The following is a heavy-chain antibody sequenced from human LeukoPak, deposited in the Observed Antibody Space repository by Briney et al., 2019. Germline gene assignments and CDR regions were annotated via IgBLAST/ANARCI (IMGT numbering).Heavy chain of an antibody. Sequence: GGSLRLSCAASGFTFSSYWMPWVRQAPGKGLVWVSRINSDGSSTSYADSVKGRFTISRDNAKNTLYLQMNSLRAEDTAVYYCAREPDTTYGMDVWGQGTTVTVSS. V-gene: IGHV3-74*01. CDR1: GFTFSSYW. CDR2: INSDGSST. CDR3: AREPDTTYGMDV. D-gene: IGHD1-1*01. J-gene: IGHJ6*02.